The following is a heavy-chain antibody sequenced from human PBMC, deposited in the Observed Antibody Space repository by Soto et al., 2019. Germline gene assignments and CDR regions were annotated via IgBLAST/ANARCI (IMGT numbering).Heavy chain of an antibody. Sequence: GESLKISCKGSGYSFTSYWIGWVRQMPGKGLEWMGIIYPGDSDTRYSPSFQGQVTISADKSISTAYLQWGSLKASDTAMYYCARPGSGYSSGWYGDYWGQGTLVTVSS. J-gene: IGHJ4*02. CDR3: ARPGSGYSSGWYGDY. CDR1: GYSFTSYW. D-gene: IGHD6-19*01. V-gene: IGHV5-51*01. CDR2: IYPGDSDT.